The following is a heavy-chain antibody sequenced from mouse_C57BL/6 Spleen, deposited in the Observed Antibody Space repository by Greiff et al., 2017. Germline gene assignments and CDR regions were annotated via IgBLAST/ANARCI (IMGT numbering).Heavy chain of an antibody. V-gene: IGHV1-19*01. Sequence: EVKLQQSGPVLVKPGASVKMSCKASGYTFTDYYMNWVKQSHGKSLEWIGVINPYNGGTSYNQKFKGKATLTVDKSSSTAYMELNSLTSEDSAVYYCARDDGSSRTYYAMDYWGQGTSVTVSS. J-gene: IGHJ4*01. D-gene: IGHD1-1*01. CDR1: GYTFTDYY. CDR3: ARDDGSSRTYYAMDY. CDR2: INPYNGGT.